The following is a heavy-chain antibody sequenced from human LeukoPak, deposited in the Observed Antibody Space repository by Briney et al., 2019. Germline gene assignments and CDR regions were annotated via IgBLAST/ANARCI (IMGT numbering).Heavy chain of an antibody. CDR3: ARDRRGVGFDY. CDR1: GFTFSSYS. CDR2: ISSSSSYI. Sequence: GGSPRLSCAASGFTFSSYSMNWVRQAPGKGLEWVSSISSSSSYIYYADSVKGRFTISRDNAKNSLYLQMNSLRAEDTAVYYCARDRRGVGFDYWGQGTLVTVSS. D-gene: IGHD1-26*01. V-gene: IGHV3-21*01. J-gene: IGHJ4*02.